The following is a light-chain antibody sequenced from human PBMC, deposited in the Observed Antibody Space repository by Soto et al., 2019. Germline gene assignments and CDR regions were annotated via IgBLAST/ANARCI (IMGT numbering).Light chain of an antibody. J-gene: IGKJ3*01. CDR3: QQSSSFPLT. Sequence: DIQMTQSPSFVSASVGDRVTITCRASQGISNWLAWYQQKPGKAPKLLIYETSNLQGGVPSRFSGSGSGTDFTLTIGSLQPEDSATYYCQQSSSFPLTFGPGTKVDIK. V-gene: IGKV1-12*01. CDR1: QGISNW. CDR2: ETS.